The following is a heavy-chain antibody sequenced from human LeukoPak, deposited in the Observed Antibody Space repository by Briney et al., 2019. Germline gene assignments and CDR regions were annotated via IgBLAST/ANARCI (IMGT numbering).Heavy chain of an antibody. D-gene: IGHD3-10*01. J-gene: IGHJ4*02. Sequence: GGSLRLSCAASGFPFSSYGMHWVRQAPGKGLEWVAVIWNDGSKTEYGDSVKGRFTISRDNSKNTLYLQMNSLRAEDTAVYFCAKNPSARGTSTIYNWGQGTLVTVSA. V-gene: IGHV3-33*06. CDR3: AKNPSARGTSTIYN. CDR1: GFPFSSYG. CDR2: IWNDGSKT.